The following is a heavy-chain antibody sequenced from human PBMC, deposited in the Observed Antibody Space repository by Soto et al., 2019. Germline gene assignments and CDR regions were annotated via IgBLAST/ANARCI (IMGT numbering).Heavy chain of an antibody. D-gene: IGHD4-17*01. J-gene: IGHJ6*02. CDR3: VRQGIDYLHGLVDV. Sequence: QVQLQQSGPRLVKPSETLSLTCTVSSGPDRSHNWGWIRQPPGRGRGWIGYVYYTGDTAYNPSLRGRVTISADTSTNDISLTLNSVTAADTAVYYCVRQGIDYLHGLVDVWGQGTTVSVSS. CDR2: VYYTGDT. V-gene: IGHV4-59*08. CDR1: SGPDRSHN.